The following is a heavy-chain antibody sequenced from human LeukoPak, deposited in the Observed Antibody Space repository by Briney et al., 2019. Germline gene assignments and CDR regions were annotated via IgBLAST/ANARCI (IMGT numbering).Heavy chain of an antibody. D-gene: IGHD1-26*01. CDR3: TNFQTVGVKPFEH. CDR2: ISPDSNFI. J-gene: IGHJ5*02. V-gene: IGHV3-21*01. CDR1: GFTFSIDG. Sequence: PGGSLTLSCAGSGFTFSIDGMNWVRQAPGKGLEWVSSISPDSNFIYQADSVKGRFTISRDNAKNSLYLQMEGLRVEDTAVYYCTNFQTVGVKPFEHWGQGTLVTVSS.